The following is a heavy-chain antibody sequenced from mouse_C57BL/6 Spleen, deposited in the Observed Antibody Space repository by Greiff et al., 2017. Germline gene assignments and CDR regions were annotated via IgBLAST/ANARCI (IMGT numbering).Heavy chain of an antibody. Sequence: QVQLKQSGAELVRPGASVKLSCKASGYTFTDYYINWVKQRPGQGLEWIARIYPGSGNTYYNEKFKGKATLTAEKSSSTAYMQLSSLTSEDSAVYFCAKDDGYYGPFAYWGQGTLVTVSA. CDR3: AKDDGYYGPFAY. CDR1: GYTFTDYY. J-gene: IGHJ3*01. V-gene: IGHV1-76*01. D-gene: IGHD2-3*01. CDR2: IYPGSGNT.